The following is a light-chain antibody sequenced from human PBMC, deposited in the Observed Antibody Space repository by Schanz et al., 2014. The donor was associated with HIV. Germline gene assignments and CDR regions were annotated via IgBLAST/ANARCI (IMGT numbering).Light chain of an antibody. CDR1: SSDIGGYKY. J-gene: IGLJ1*01. V-gene: IGLV2-14*03. CDR2: DVI. Sequence: QSALTQPAFVSGSPGQSISISCTGSSSDIGGYKYVSWYQQHPDKAPKLVIFDVIKRPSGVSNRFSGSKSGNTASLTISGLQADDEADYYCSSYTSSNTYVFGTGTKLTVL. CDR3: SSYTSSNTYV.